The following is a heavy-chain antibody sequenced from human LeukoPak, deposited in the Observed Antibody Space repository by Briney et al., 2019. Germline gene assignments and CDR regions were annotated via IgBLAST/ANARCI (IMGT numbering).Heavy chain of an antibody. D-gene: IGHD5-18*01. V-gene: IGHV4-61*01. CDR2: IYYSGST. CDR3: ARAHLEYSYGALGPYYMDV. Sequence: SETLSLTCTVSGGSISSGSYYWSWIRQPPGKGLEWIGYIYYSGSTNYNPSLKSRVTISVDTSKNQFSLKLSSVTAADTAVYYCARAHLEYSYGALGPYYMDVWGKGTTVTVSS. CDR1: GGSISSGSYY. J-gene: IGHJ6*03.